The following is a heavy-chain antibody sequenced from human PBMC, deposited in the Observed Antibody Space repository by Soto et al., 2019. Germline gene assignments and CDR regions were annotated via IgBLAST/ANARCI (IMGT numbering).Heavy chain of an antibody. D-gene: IGHD1-20*01. J-gene: IGHJ4*02. CDR3: ARDVVTGTNCY. CDR1: GFTFSSYS. Sequence: GGSLRLSCAASGFTFSSYSMYWVRQAPGKGLEWVSSISSSSSYIYYADSVKGRFTISRDNAKNSLYLQMNSLRAEDTAVYYCARDVVTGTNCYWGQGTLVTVSS. CDR2: ISSSSSYI. V-gene: IGHV3-21*01.